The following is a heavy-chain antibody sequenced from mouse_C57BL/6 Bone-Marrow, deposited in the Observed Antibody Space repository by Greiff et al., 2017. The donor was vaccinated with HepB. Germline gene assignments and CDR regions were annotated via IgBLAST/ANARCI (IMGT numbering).Heavy chain of an antibody. CDR2: ISYDGSN. CDR3: AREGDYFAY. D-gene: IGHD2-4*01. V-gene: IGHV3-6*01. J-gene: IGHJ3*01. Sequence: EVQRVESGPGLVKPSQSLSLTCSVTGYSITSGYYWNWIRQFPGNKLEWMGYISYDGSNNYNPSLKNRISITRDTSKNQFFLKLNSVTTEDTATYYCAREGDYFAYWGQGTLVTVSA. CDR1: GYSITSGYY.